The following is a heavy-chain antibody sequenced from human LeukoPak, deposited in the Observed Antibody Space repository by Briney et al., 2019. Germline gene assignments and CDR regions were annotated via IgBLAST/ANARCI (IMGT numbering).Heavy chain of an antibody. V-gene: IGHV4-39*07. CDR1: GGSISSSSYY. CDR2: IYYSGST. CDR3: ARDRNYGGNSAGFDP. Sequence: SETLSLTCTVSGGSISSSSYYWGWIRQPPGKGLEWIGSIYYSGSTYYNPSLKSRVTISVDTSKNQFSLKLSSVTAADTAVYYCARDRNYGGNSAGFDPWGQGTLVTVSS. D-gene: IGHD4-23*01. J-gene: IGHJ5*02.